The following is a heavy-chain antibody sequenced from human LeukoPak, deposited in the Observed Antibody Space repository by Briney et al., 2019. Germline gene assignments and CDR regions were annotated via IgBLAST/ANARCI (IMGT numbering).Heavy chain of an antibody. V-gene: IGHV3-23*01. D-gene: IGHD3-16*01. CDR3: AKDLMTYYDYVWGSPPSN. Sequence: PGGSLRLSCAASGFTFSSYAMSWVRQAPGKGLEWVSAISGSGGSTYYADSVKGRFTISRDNSKNTLYLQMNSLRAEDTAVYYCAKDLMTYYDYVWGSPPSNWGQGTLVTVSS. J-gene: IGHJ4*02. CDR2: ISGSGGST. CDR1: GFTFSSYA.